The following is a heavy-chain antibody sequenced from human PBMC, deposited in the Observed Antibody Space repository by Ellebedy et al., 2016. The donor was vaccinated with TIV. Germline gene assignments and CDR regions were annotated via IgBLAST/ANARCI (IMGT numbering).Heavy chain of an antibody. CDR3: ARDNNGRAVFDY. V-gene: IGHV3-21*01. D-gene: IGHD2-8*01. CDR1: GFTVTTNY. Sequence: PGGSLRLSCAASGFTVTTNYMNWVRQAPGKGLEWVSSISSSSSYIFYADSMKGRFTISRDNAKNSLYLQMNSLRAEDTAVYFCARDNNGRAVFDYWGQGTLVSVSS. J-gene: IGHJ4*02. CDR2: ISSSSSYI.